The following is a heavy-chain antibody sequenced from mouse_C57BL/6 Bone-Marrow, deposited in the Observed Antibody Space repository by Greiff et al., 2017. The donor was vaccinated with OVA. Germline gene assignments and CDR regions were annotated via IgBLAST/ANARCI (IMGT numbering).Heavy chain of an antibody. CDR1: GYTFTSYG. CDR2: IYPRSGNP. CDR3: ARSGYPWFAY. Sequence: QVQLQQSGAELARPGASVKLSCKASGYTFTSYGISWVKQRTGQGLEWIGEIYPRSGNPYYNEKFKGKATLTADKSSSTAYMELRSLTSEDSAVYFCARSGYPWFAYWGQGTLVTVSA. J-gene: IGHJ3*01. V-gene: IGHV1-81*01. D-gene: IGHD3-2*02.